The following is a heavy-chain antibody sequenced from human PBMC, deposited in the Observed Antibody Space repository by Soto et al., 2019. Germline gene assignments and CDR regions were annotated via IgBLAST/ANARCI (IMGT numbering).Heavy chain of an antibody. CDR2: IFYTGTT. CDR3: ARQPRDYHSSGYPDYFDY. CDR1: GDSINNDLYY. D-gene: IGHD3-22*01. Sequence: SETLSLTCTVSGDSINNDLYYWSWVRQPPGKGLEWLGTIFYTGTTYYNPSLKSRVTISMDASKNQFSLKLSSVTAADTAVYFCARQPRDYHSSGYPDYFDYWGQGTLVTVSS. J-gene: IGHJ4*02. V-gene: IGHV4-39*01.